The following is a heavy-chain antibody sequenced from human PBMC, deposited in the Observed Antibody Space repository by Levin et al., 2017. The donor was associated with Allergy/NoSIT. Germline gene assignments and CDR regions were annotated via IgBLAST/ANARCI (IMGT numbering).Heavy chain of an antibody. D-gene: IGHD3-10*01. V-gene: IGHV4-61*02. CDR2: IYTSGSS. CDR3: ARAQSHGSGSDPIPFDY. Sequence: SETLSLTCTVSGGSISSGSYYWSWIRQPAGKGLEWIGRIYTSGSSNYNPSLKSRVTISVDTSKNQFSLKLSSVTAADTAVYYCARAQSHGSGSDPIPFDYWGQGTLVTVSS. J-gene: IGHJ4*02. CDR1: GGSISSGSYY.